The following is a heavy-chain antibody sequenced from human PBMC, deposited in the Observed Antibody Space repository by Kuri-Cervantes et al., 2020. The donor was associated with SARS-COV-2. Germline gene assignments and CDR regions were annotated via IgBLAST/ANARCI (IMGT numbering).Heavy chain of an antibody. J-gene: IGHJ4*02. CDR2: ISYDGSNK. D-gene: IGHD6-13*01. CDR3: ARDYSSWYKGPFDY. CDR1: GFTFSSYG. Sequence: GESLKISCAASGFTFSSYGMHWVRQAPGKGLEWVAVISYDGSNKYYADSVKGRFTISRDNSKNTLYLQMNSLRAEDTAVYYCARDYSSWYKGPFDYWGQGTLVTVSS. V-gene: IGHV3-30*03.